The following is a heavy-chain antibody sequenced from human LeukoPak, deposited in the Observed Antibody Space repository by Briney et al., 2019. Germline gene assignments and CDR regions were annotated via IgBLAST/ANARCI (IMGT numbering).Heavy chain of an antibody. Sequence: ASVTVSCTASGYTFTSYYMHWVRQAPGQGLEWMGIINPSGGSTSYAQKFQGRVTMTRDTSTSTVYMELSSLRSEDTAVYCCARAYGLDAFDIWGQGTMVTVSS. CDR1: GYTFTSYY. CDR3: ARAYGLDAFDI. D-gene: IGHD4-17*01. J-gene: IGHJ3*02. CDR2: INPSGGST. V-gene: IGHV1-46*01.